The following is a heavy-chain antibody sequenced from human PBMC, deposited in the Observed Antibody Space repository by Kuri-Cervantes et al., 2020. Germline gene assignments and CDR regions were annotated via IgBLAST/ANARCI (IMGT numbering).Heavy chain of an antibody. V-gene: IGHV5-51*01. Sequence: GGSLRLSCKGSGYSFTSHWIGWVRQMPGKGLEWMGIIYPGDSDTRCSPSFQGQVTISADKSISTAYLQWSSLKASDTAMYYCARQKYQLLYNWFDPWGQGTLVTVSS. CDR3: ARQKYQLLYNWFDP. D-gene: IGHD2-2*01. J-gene: IGHJ5*02. CDR2: IYPGDSDT. CDR1: GYSFTSHW.